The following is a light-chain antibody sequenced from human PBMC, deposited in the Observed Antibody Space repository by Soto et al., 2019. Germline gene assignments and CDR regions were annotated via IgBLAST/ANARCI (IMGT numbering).Light chain of an antibody. V-gene: IGKV1-33*01. CDR2: DAS. CDR3: QHYDHLPLT. CDR1: HDITIY. J-gene: IGKJ4*01. Sequence: IQMTQSPSSLSASVGARVTITCQASHDITIYLNWYQQKPGKAPKLLIYDASDLETGVPSRFSGSGSGINFTFTISGLQAEDAATYYCQHYDHLPLTFGGGTKVEIK.